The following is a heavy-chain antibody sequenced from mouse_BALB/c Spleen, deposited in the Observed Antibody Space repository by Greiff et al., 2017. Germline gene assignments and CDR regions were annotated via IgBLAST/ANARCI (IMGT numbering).Heavy chain of an antibody. V-gene: IGHV3-6*02. J-gene: IGHJ4*01. CDR1: GYSITSGYY. CDR2: ISYDGSN. CDR3: ARAGSSWGDY. D-gene: IGHD1-1*01. Sequence: ESGPGLVKPSQSLSLTCSVTGYSITSGYYWNWIRQFPGNKLEWMGYISYDGSNNYNPSLKNRISITRDTSKNQFFLKLNSVTTEDTATYYCARAGSSWGDYWGQGTSVTVSS.